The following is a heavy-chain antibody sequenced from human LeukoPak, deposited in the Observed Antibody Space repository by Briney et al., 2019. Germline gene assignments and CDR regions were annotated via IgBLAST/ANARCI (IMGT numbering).Heavy chain of an antibody. CDR1: GGSFSGYY. D-gene: IGHD2-15*01. V-gene: IGHV4-59*01. J-gene: IGHJ4*02. CDR3: ARWEGGTLDY. CDR2: IYYGGST. Sequence: PSETLSLTCAVYGGSFSGYYWSWIRQPPGKGLEWIGYIYYGGSTNYNPSLKSRVTISVDTSKNQFSLKLISVTAADTAVYYCARWEGGTLDYWGQGTLVTVSS.